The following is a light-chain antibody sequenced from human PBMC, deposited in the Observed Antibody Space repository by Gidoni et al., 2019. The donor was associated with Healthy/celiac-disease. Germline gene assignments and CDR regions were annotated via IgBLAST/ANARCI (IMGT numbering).Light chain of an antibody. CDR2: DAS. CDR1: QSVSSY. CDR3: QQRSHSLT. V-gene: IGKV3-11*01. Sequence: IVLTKSPATLSLSPGERATLSCRASQSVSSYLAWYQQKPGQAPRLLIYDASNRATGIPARFSGSGSGTDFTLTIISLEPEDFAVYYCQQRSHSLTFGGGTKVEIK. J-gene: IGKJ4*01.